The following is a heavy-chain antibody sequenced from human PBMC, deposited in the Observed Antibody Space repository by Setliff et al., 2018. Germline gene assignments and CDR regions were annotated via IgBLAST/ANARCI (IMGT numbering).Heavy chain of an antibody. CDR1: GGSFSGYY. Sequence: PSETLSLTCAVYGGSFSGYYWTWIHQPPGKGLEWIGEINHSGSTNYNPSLKSRVSISVDASKNQFSLKLTSVTAADTAVYFCARVPHIWFGELVTFDDAFDIWGQGTVVTVSS. J-gene: IGHJ3*02. V-gene: IGHV4-34*01. CDR3: ARVPHIWFGELVTFDDAFDI. D-gene: IGHD3-10*01. CDR2: INHSGST.